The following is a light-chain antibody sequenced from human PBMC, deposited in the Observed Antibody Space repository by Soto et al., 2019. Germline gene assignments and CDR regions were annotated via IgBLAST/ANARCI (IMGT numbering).Light chain of an antibody. V-gene: IGKV3-20*01. CDR1: QSDSSNF. Sequence: EIVLTQSPGTLSLSPGERATLSCRASQSDSSNFLAWYQQKAGQAPRLLIYGVSNRATGIPDRFSGSGSGTDFTLTISRLEPEDFAVYYCQQYGGSLPITFGQGTRLEIK. J-gene: IGKJ5*01. CDR2: GVS. CDR3: QQYGGSLPIT.